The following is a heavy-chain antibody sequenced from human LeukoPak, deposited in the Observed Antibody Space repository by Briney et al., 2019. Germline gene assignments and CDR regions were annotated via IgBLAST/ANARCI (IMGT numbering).Heavy chain of an antibody. Sequence: ASVKVSCKASGYTFTSYGISWVRQAPGQGLEWMGWISAYNGNTNYAQKLQGRVTMTTDTSTSTAYMELRSVRSDDTAVYYCARDKGRITIFGVAKHFFDYWGQGTLVTVSS. V-gene: IGHV1-18*01. CDR2: ISAYNGNT. D-gene: IGHD3-3*01. CDR1: GYTFTSYG. CDR3: ARDKGRITIFGVAKHFFDY. J-gene: IGHJ4*02.